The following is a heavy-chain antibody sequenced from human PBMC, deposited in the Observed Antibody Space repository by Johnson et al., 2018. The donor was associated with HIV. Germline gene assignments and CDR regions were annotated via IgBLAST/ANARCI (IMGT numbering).Heavy chain of an antibody. Sequence: QVQLVESGGGVVQPGGSLRLSCAASGFTFSSYGMHWVRQAPGKGLEWVAFIRYDGSNKYYADSVKGRFTISRDNSKNTLYLQMNSLRAEDTAVYYCAKGGYNWKFDGFDIWGQGTMVTVSS. J-gene: IGHJ3*02. CDR1: GFTFSSYG. D-gene: IGHD1-20*01. CDR2: IRYDGSNK. CDR3: AKGGYNWKFDGFDI. V-gene: IGHV3-30*02.